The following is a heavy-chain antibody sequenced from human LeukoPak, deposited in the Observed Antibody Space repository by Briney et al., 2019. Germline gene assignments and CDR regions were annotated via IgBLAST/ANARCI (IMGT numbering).Heavy chain of an antibody. D-gene: IGHD3-22*01. CDR3: ARGPSSPSSGHDY. CDR2: IYYGGST. J-gene: IGHJ4*02. CDR1: GGSISGSRYY. V-gene: IGHV4-39*07. Sequence: SETLSLTCTVSGGSISGSRYYWGWIRQPPGKGLEWIGSIYYGGSTYYSPSLKSRVTISVDTSKNQFSLKLSSVTAADTAVYYCARGPSSPSSGHDYWGQGTLVTVSS.